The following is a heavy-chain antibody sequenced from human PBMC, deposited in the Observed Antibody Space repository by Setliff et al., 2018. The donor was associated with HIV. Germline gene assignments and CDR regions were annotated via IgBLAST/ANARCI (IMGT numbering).Heavy chain of an antibody. V-gene: IGHV1-8*01. D-gene: IGHD3-10*01. Sequence: GASVKVSCKASGHTFSNSDIHWVRRATGQGLEWMGWMNPNTGVAGYALKFQGRVTMTRDTSISTAYMELGSLTSEDTAVYWCASGKGVGGVIITGGLDVWGKGTTVTVSS. CDR2: MNPNTGVA. J-gene: IGHJ6*04. CDR3: ASGKGVGGVIITGGLDV. CDR1: GHTFSNSD.